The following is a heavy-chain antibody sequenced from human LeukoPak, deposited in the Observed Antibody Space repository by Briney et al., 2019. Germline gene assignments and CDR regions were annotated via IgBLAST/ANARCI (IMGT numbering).Heavy chain of an antibody. J-gene: IGHJ6*02. V-gene: IGHV3-7*01. CDR3: TRDLMDYDVSTGLHHYYMDV. Sequence: GGSLRLSCAVSGFTFSNYWMTWVRQAPGKGLEWVANIQQDGTKKYYVDSVKGRFTISRDNAKNTLYLQMNTLGVEDTAVYYCTRDLMDYDVSTGLHHYYMDVWGQGTTVTVSS. CDR1: GFTFSNYW. D-gene: IGHD3-9*01. CDR2: IQQDGTKK.